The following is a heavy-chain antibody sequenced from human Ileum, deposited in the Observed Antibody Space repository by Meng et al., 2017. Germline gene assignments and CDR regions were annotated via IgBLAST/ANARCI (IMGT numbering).Heavy chain of an antibody. CDR1: GVSVTTSGVG. V-gene: IGHV2-5*02. J-gene: IGHJ4*02. CDR3: AHRSSADKGDGGYFDY. D-gene: IGHD2-15*01. CDR2: IYWDDDK. Sequence: QVTLEESGPTLVKPTQTLTLTCTFSGVSVTTSGVGVGWIRQPPGKALEWLALIYWDDDKRYSPSLESRLTITKDTSKNQVVLTMTSMDPVDTATYYCAHRSSADKGDGGYFDYWGQGTLVTVSS.